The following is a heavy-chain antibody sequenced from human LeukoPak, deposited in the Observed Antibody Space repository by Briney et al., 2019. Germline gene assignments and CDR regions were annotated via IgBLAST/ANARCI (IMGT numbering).Heavy chain of an antibody. V-gene: IGHV4-34*01. CDR2: INHSGST. Sequence: SETLSLTCAVYGGSFSGYYWSWIRQPPGKGLEWIGEINHSGSTNYNPSLKSRVTISVDTSKNQFSLKLSSVTAADTAVYYCARSGIAARGTNYWGQGTLVTVSS. CDR1: GGSFSGYY. J-gene: IGHJ4*02. D-gene: IGHD6-6*01. CDR3: ARSGIAARGTNY.